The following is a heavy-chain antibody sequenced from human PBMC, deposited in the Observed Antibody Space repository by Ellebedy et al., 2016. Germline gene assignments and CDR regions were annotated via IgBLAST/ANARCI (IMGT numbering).Heavy chain of an antibody. J-gene: IGHJ4*02. V-gene: IGHV4-4*02. Sequence: SETLSLTCAVSGDSISTSSWFNWVRQAPGKGLEWIGEIYHSGATNYNPSLKSRVTMSVDKSKNTFSLTLTSMTVADTAVYYCARHSSGSYDWDYWGQGCLVTVSS. CDR3: ARHSSGSYDWDY. D-gene: IGHD1-26*01. CDR2: IYHSGAT. CDR1: GDSISTSSW.